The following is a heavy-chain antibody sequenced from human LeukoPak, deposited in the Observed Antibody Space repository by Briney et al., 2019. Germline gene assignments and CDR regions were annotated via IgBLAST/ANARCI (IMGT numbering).Heavy chain of an antibody. J-gene: IGHJ4*02. D-gene: IGHD6-13*01. CDR2: ISSSSSYI. CDR1: GFTFSSYG. V-gene: IGHV3-21*01. CDR3: ARVRSSSWYYDV. Sequence: PGGTLRLSCAASGFTFSSYGMSWVRQAPGKGLEWVSSISSSSSYIYYADSVKGRFTISRDNAKNSLYLQMNSLRAEDTAVYYCARVRSSSWYYDVWGQGTLVTVSS.